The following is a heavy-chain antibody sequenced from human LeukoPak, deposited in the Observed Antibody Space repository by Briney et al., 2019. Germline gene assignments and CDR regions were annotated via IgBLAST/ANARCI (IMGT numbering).Heavy chain of an antibody. J-gene: IGHJ4*02. Sequence: GGSLRLSCSDFGFTFSSYAMHWVRQAPGEGLECVSVISSNGESTYYADSVKGRFTISRDNTKNTLVLQMSSLRVEDTAVYYCVKAPAHYDILTALDYWGQGTLVTVSS. V-gene: IGHV3-64D*06. CDR1: GFTFSSYA. CDR2: ISSNGEST. CDR3: VKAPAHYDILTALDY. D-gene: IGHD3-9*01.